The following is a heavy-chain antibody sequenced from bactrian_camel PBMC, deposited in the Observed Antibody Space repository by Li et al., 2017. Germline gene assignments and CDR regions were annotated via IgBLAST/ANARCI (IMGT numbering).Heavy chain of an antibody. CDR1: GDTISRYC. D-gene: IGHD1*01. CDR3: SLSGAYCAFK. V-gene: IGHV3S55*01. Sequence: HVQLVESGGGSVQVGGSLSLSCVASGDTISRYCMGWFRQIPDKEREGVAAIGSDARARYADSVKGRFTISQDKAKNTLYLQMNSLKTEDTAIYYCSLSGAYCAFKWGEGTQVTVS. J-gene: IGHJ4*01. CDR2: IGSDARA.